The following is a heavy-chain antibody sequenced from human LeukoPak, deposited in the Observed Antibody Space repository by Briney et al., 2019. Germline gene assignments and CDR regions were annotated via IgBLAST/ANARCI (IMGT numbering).Heavy chain of an antibody. Sequence: GGSLRLSCAASGFTFSNAWMNWVRQAPGKGLEWVGRIKSKTDGGTTDYAAPVKGRFTISRDDSKDTLYLQMNSLKTEDTAVYYCTTTPAKRYYFDYWGQGTLVTVSS. V-gene: IGHV3-15*07. CDR3: TTTPAKRYYFDY. D-gene: IGHD2-15*01. J-gene: IGHJ4*02. CDR2: IKSKTDGGTT. CDR1: GFTFSNAW.